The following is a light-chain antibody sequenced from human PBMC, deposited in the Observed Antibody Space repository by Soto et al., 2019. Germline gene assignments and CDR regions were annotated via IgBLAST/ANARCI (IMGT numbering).Light chain of an antibody. CDR2: EVS. V-gene: IGLV2-14*01. CDR1: SSDVGTYTY. CDR3: SSYTSSSTPYV. Sequence: QSVLTQPRSVSGSPGQSVTISCTGTSSDVGTYTYVSWYQQHPGKAPKLMIYEVSNRPSGVSNRFSGSKSGNTASLTISGLQAEDEADYYCSSYTSSSTPYVFGTGTKVTVL. J-gene: IGLJ1*01.